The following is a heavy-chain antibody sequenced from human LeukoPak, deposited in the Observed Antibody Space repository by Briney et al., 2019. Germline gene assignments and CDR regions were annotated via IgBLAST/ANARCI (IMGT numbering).Heavy chain of an antibody. D-gene: IGHD3-16*01. V-gene: IGHV4-59*01. CDR3: TRGAGWLIDY. Sequence: SETLSLTCTVSDDSISDYYRGWIRQPPGKGLEWIGYFHNSGTSTYNPSLKSRVTTSADTSKNQFSLKLNSLTTADTAVYYCTRGAGWLIDYWGQGILVTVSS. J-gene: IGHJ4*02. CDR2: FHNSGTS. CDR1: DDSISDYY.